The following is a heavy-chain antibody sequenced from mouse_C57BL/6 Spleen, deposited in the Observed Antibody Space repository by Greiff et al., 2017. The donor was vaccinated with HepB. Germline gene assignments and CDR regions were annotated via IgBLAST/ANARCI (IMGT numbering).Heavy chain of an antibody. CDR3: ARGDDYVYAMDY. CDR1: GYTFTSYW. V-gene: IGHV1-61*01. J-gene: IGHJ4*01. Sequence: QVQLQQPGAELVRPGSSVKLSCKASGYTFTSYWMDWVKQRPGQGLEWIGNIYPSDSETHYNQKFKDKATLTVDKSSSTAYMQLSSLTSEDSAVYYCARGDDYVYAMDYWGQGTSVTVSS. D-gene: IGHD2-4*01. CDR2: IYPSDSET.